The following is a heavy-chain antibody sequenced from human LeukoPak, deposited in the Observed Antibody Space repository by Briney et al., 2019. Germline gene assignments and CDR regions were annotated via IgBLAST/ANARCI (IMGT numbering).Heavy chain of an antibody. D-gene: IGHD6-13*01. CDR3: ARGPSGSWSSRVRYMDV. Sequence: ASVKVSCKASGYTFTGYYMHWVRQATGQGREWMGWMNPNSDNTGYAQNFQGRVTITWNTSVSTAFMELSSLSSEDTAVYYCARGPSGSWSSRVRYMDVWGKGTTVTVSS. CDR1: GYTFTGYY. J-gene: IGHJ6*03. CDR2: MNPNSDNT. V-gene: IGHV1-8*03.